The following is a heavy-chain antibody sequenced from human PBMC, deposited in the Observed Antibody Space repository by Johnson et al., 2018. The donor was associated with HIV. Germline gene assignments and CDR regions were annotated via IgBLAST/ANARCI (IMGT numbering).Heavy chain of an antibody. J-gene: IGHJ3*02. CDR2: ISYDGSNK. CDR3: SRDSSYNSGWYGGLGAFDI. V-gene: IGHV3-30*04. D-gene: IGHD6-19*01. Sequence: QVQLVESGGGVVQPGRSLRLSCAASGFTFSSYAMHWVRQAPGKGLEWVAVISYDGSNKYYADSVKGRFTISRDNSKITLYLQMNSLRADDTAMYYCSRDSSYNSGWYGGLGAFDIWGQGTMVTVSS. CDR1: GFTFSSYA.